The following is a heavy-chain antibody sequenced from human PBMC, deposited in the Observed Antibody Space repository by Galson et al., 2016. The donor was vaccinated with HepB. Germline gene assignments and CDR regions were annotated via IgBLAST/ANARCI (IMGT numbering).Heavy chain of an antibody. V-gene: IGHV3-43*01. CDR2: ITWDATGT. J-gene: IGHJ1*01. D-gene: IGHD3-9*01. CDR1: GFTFDDFT. Sequence: SLRLSCAASGFTFDDFTMHWVQQAPGKGLQWVSLITWDATGTYYAEFVKGRFTISRDNSKNSLSLQMNSLRSEDSALYYCVKAGEGFDWLHHWGHGTLVTVSS. CDR3: VKAGEGFDWLHH.